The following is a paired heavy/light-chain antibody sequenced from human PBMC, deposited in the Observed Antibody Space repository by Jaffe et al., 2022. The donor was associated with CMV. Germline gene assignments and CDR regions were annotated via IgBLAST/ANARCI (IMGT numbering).Heavy chain of an antibody. Sequence: QVHLQESGPGLVKPSETLSLTCTVSGGSITSSSYYWGWIRQPPGKGLEWVGSISYRGNTYHNPSLKSRLTMSVDTSNDQFSLKLSSATASDTAVYYCARQARYDIAGRPDSDYNDRDVWGQGTRVTVAS. CDR3: ARQARYDIAGRPDSDYNDRDV. V-gene: IGHV4-39*01. CDR2: ISYRGNT. J-gene: IGHJ6*02. D-gene: IGHD6-6*01. CDR1: GGSITSSSYY.
Light chain of an antibody. Sequence: IQMTQSPSSLSASVGDRVIITCRASQRISTSLNWYQQKPGEAPKLLIFAASSLQSGVPSRFSGSGSGTDFTLTISSLQPEDLATYYCQQSYSTPSYTFGQGTKLDI. CDR3: QQSYSTPSYT. CDR2: AAS. CDR1: QRISTS. J-gene: IGKJ2*01. V-gene: IGKV1-39*01.